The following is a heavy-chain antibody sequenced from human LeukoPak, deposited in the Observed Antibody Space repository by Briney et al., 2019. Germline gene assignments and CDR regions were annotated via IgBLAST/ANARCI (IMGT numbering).Heavy chain of an antibody. CDR1: GGSISSSSYY. CDR2: IYYSGTT. Sequence: SETLSLTCSVSGGSISSSSYYWGWFRQPPGKGLEWIGNIYYSGTTSYNPSLKSRVTISIDTSKNQFSLKLSAVTAADTAVHHCARYHNDWRSHDIWGQGTMVTVSS. V-gene: IGHV4-39*01. CDR3: ARYHNDWRSHDI. D-gene: IGHD2-21*01. J-gene: IGHJ3*02.